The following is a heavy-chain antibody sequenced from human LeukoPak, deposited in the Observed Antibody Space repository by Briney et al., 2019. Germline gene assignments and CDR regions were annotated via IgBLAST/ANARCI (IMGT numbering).Heavy chain of an antibody. D-gene: IGHD2-2*01. Sequence: ASVKVSCKASGGTLSSYAISWVRQAPGQGLEWMGGIIPIFGTANYAQKFQGRVTITTDESTSTAYMELSSLRSEDTAVYYCARTKYQLLKPVQGWYMDVWGKGTTVTVSS. V-gene: IGHV1-69*05. J-gene: IGHJ6*03. CDR1: GGTLSSYA. CDR2: IIPIFGTA. CDR3: ARTKYQLLKPVQGWYMDV.